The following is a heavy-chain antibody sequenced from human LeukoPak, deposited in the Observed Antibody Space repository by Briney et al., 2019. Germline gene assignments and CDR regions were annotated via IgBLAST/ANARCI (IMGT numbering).Heavy chain of an antibody. CDR3: ANRIQRVDDY. J-gene: IGHJ4*02. V-gene: IGHV3-23*01. CDR2: ISGSAGST. CDR1: GPTVTSYA. D-gene: IGHD5-18*01. Sequence: PGRCLRPSRAPAGPTVTSYAMGSVRQPPGDGLGWVSAISGSAGSTYHADSVKGRFTISRDDSKNTLYLQRNSLRAEDTAVYYCANRIQRVDDYWGQGTLVTVSS.